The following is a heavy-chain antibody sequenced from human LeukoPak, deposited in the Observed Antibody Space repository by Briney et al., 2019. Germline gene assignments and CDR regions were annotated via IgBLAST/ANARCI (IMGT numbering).Heavy chain of an antibody. CDR3: AKDGQSFNSIYDSSDS. CDR2: IGGDDP. Sequence: PGGSLRLSCAASGFTFSTFAMHWVRQAPGKGLEWVSSIGGDDPYYADSVRGRFVTSRDNSKSTVYLQLNSLRAEDTAVYYCAKDGQSFNSIYDSSDSWGHGTLVTVSS. V-gene: IGHV3-23*01. CDR1: GFTFSTFA. D-gene: IGHD5/OR15-5a*01. J-gene: IGHJ5*01.